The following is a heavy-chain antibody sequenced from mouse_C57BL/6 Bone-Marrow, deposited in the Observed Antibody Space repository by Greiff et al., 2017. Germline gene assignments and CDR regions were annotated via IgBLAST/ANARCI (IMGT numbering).Heavy chain of an antibody. J-gene: IGHJ2*01. V-gene: IGHV3-6*01. D-gene: IGHD2-3*01. Sequence: EVQVVESGPGLVKPSQSLSLTCSVTGYSITSGYYWNWIRQFPGNKLEWMGYISYDGSNKYNPSLKNRISITRDTSKNQFFLKLNSVTTEDTATYYGARVGDGSRDYWGQGTTLTVSS. CDR1: GYSITSGYY. CDR3: ARVGDGSRDY. CDR2: ISYDGSN.